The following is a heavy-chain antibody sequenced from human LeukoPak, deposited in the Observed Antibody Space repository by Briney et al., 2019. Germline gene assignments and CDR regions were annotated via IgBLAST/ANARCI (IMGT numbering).Heavy chain of an antibody. D-gene: IGHD3-22*01. CDR3: ARDLGGITMMD. Sequence: SVKVFCKAPVDTFSSYAISWVRQAPGQGLEWIAGIIPIFGTAHYAQTFQGRVTVTSDVSTSTAYMELSSLRSEDTAVYYCARDLGGITMMDWGQGTLVTVSS. V-gene: IGHV1-69*13. CDR1: VDTFSSYA. J-gene: IGHJ4*02. CDR2: IIPIFGTA.